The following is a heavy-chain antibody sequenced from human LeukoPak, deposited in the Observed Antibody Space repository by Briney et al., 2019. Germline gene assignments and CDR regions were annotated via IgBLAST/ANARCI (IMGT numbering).Heavy chain of an antibody. Sequence: GGSLRLSCAASGFTFSSYAMSSVRQAPGKGLEWVSVISGSGGSTYYADSVKGRFTISRDNSKNTLYLQMNSLRAEDTAVYYCAKDSGSYPSYYFDYWGQGTLVTVSS. J-gene: IGHJ4*02. V-gene: IGHV3-23*01. D-gene: IGHD1-26*01. CDR2: ISGSGGST. CDR3: AKDSGSYPSYYFDY. CDR1: GFTFSSYA.